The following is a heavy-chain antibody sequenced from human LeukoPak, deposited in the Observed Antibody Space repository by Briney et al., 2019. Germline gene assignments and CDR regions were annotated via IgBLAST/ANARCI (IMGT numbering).Heavy chain of an antibody. J-gene: IGHJ3*02. D-gene: IGHD3-10*01. Sequence: PSETLSLTCTVSGGSISSSTYYWGWIRQPPGKGLEWIGSIYYSGNTYYNPSLKSRVTISVDTSKNQFSLKLSSVTAADTAVYYCARRARGAKFGSGAFDIWAKGQWSPSLQ. CDR3: ARRARGAKFGSGAFDI. CDR1: GGSISSSTYY. V-gene: IGHV4-39*01. CDR2: IYYSGNT.